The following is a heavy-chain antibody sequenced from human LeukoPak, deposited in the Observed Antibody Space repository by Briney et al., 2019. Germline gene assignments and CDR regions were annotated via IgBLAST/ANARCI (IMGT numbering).Heavy chain of an antibody. CDR2: ISGSGGST. CDR3: AKDSGWFGTYFDY. Sequence: TGGSLRLSCAASGFTFSGYGMSWVRQAPGKGLKWVSAISGSGGSTYYADSVKGRFTISRDNSKNTLYLQMNSLRAEDTAVYYCAKDSGWFGTYFDYWGQGTLVTVSS. D-gene: IGHD3-10*01. CDR1: GFTFSGYG. V-gene: IGHV3-23*01. J-gene: IGHJ4*02.